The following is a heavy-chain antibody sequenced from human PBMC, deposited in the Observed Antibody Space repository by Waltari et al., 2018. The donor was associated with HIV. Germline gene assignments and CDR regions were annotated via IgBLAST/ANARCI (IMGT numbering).Heavy chain of an antibody. CDR2: INQDGSEK. D-gene: IGHD3-22*01. V-gene: IGHV3-7*01. CDR1: RFTFSSCW. Sequence: EVQLVESGGGLVQPGGSLRLSCAASRFTFSSCWMSWVRQAPGKGLEWVAKINQDGSEKYYVDSGKGRFTISRDNAKNSLLLQMNSLRAEDTAVYYCATEFGDHCEGSGYANWGQGTQVIVSS. J-gene: IGHJ4*02. CDR3: ATEFGDHCEGSGYAN.